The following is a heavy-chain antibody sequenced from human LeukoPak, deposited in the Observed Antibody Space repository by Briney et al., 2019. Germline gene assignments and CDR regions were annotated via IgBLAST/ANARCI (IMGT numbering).Heavy chain of an antibody. CDR2: FDPEDGET. Sequence: ASVKVSCKVSGCTLTELSMHWVRQAPGKGLEWMGGFDPEDGETIYAQKFQGRVTMTEDTSTDTAYMELSSLRSEDTAVYYCATAYGSGSYYKPLVDYWGQGTLVTVSS. D-gene: IGHD3-10*01. V-gene: IGHV1-24*01. CDR1: GCTLTELS. CDR3: ATAYGSGSYYKPLVDY. J-gene: IGHJ4*02.